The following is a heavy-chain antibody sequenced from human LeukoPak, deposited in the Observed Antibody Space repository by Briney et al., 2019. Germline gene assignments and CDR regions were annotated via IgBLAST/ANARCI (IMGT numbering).Heavy chain of an antibody. D-gene: IGHD6-13*01. J-gene: IGHJ4*02. Sequence: ESGPVLVKPTETLTLTCTVSGFSLSNARMGVSWIRQPPGKALERLAHIFSNDEKSYSTSLKSRLTISKDTSKSQVVLTMTNMDPVDTAIYYCARILIRAAAYSFDYWGQGTLVTVSS. CDR2: IFSNDEK. V-gene: IGHV2-26*01. CDR3: ARILIRAAAYSFDY. CDR1: GFSLSNARMG.